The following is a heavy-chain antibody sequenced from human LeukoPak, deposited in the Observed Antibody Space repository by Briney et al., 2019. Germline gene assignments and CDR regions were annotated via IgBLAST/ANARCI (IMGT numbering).Heavy chain of an antibody. V-gene: IGHV1-2*02. CDR3: ARPQWGADAFDI. CDR2: INPSSGGT. CDR1: GYTFTGYY. J-gene: IGHJ3*02. Sequence: ASVKVSCKASGYTFTGYYMHWVRQAPGQGLEWMGWINPSSGGTNYAQKFQGRVTMTRDTSISTAYMELSRLRSDDTAVYYCARPQWGADAFDIWGQGTMVTVSS. D-gene: IGHD1-26*01.